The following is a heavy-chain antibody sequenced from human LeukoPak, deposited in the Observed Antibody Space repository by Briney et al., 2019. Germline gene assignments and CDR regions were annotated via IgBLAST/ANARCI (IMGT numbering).Heavy chain of an antibody. D-gene: IGHD3-3*01. J-gene: IGHJ5*02. Sequence: GESLKISCKGSGYSFTSYWIGWVRQMPGKGLEWMEIIYPGDSDTRYSPSFQGQVTISADKSISTPYLQWSSLKASDTAMYYCARTIFGVVTKYNWFDPWGQGTLVTVSS. CDR2: IYPGDSDT. V-gene: IGHV5-51*01. CDR3: ARTIFGVVTKYNWFDP. CDR1: GYSFTSYW.